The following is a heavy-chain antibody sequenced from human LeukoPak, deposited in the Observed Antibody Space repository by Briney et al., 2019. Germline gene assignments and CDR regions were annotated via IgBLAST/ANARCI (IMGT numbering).Heavy chain of an antibody. CDR1: GGPINNFY. Sequence: SETLSLTCIVSGGPINNFYWSWIRQPPGKGLEWLGYIYHNGKTKYNPSLTSRVSISIDTSKNQFSLRLTSVTAADTAVYYCARELPRSTTFLDYWGQGTLVTVSS. CDR2: IYHNGKT. D-gene: IGHD1-14*01. J-gene: IGHJ4*02. CDR3: ARELPRSTTFLDY. V-gene: IGHV4-59*01.